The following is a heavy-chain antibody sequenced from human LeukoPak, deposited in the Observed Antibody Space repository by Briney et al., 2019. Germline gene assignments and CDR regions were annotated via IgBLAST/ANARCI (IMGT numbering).Heavy chain of an antibody. CDR2: INHSGST. J-gene: IGHJ4*02. D-gene: IGHD5-18*01. Sequence: SETLSLTCAVYGGSFSGYYWSWIRQPPGKGLEWIGEINHSGSTNYNPSLKSRVTISVDTSKNQFSLKLSSVTAADTAVYYCAREGAGWRGYSYGYFDYWGQGTLVTVSS. CDR1: GGSFSGYY. CDR3: AREGAGWRGYSYGYFDY. V-gene: IGHV4-34*01.